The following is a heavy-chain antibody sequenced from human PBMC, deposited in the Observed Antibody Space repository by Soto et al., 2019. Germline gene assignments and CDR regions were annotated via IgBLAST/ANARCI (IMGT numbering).Heavy chain of an antibody. CDR1: GFTFSNSW. V-gene: IGHV3-15*07. D-gene: IGHD3-22*01. Sequence: GGSLRLSCAASGFTFSNSWINWVRQAPGKGLEWVGRIKSKTDGGTTDYAAPVKGRFAISRDDSKNIMYLQMNSLRIEDTAVYYCTTDSHSTMIIVRFDYWGQGTLVTVSS. CDR2: IKSKTDGGTT. CDR3: TTDSHSTMIIVRFDY. J-gene: IGHJ4*02.